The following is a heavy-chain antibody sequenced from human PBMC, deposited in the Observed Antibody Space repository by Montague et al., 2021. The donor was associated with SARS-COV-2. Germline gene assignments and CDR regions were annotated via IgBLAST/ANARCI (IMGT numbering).Heavy chain of an antibody. V-gene: IGHV3-30-3*01. J-gene: IGHJ4*02. D-gene: IGHD2/OR15-2a*01. CDR3: ARDLLRHKGGFDS. CDR1: GFTFTSYS. CDR2: ISSDGSYK. Sequence: SLRLSCAASGFTFTSYSMNWVRQAPGKGLEALSVISSDGSYKYYADSVKGRSTISRDNSRNTLYLQMNSLRPEDTAVYYCARDLLRHKGGFDSWGQGTLVTVSS.